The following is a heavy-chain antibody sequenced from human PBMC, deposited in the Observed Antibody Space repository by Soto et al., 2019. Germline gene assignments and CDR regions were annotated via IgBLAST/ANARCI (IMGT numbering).Heavy chain of an antibody. Sequence: QVQLQESGPGLVKPSQTLSLTCTVSGGSISSGGYYWSWIRQHPGKGLEWIGYIYYSGSTYYNPSLKCRVTISVDTSKNQFSLKLSSVTAADTAVYYCARGGLYCSSTSCQYWYFDLWGRGTLVTVSS. CDR2: IYYSGST. CDR3: ARGGLYCSSTSCQYWYFDL. V-gene: IGHV4-31*03. J-gene: IGHJ2*01. D-gene: IGHD2-2*01. CDR1: GGSISSGGYY.